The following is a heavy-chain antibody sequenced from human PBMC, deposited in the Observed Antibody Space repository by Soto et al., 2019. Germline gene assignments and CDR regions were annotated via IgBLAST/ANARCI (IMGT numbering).Heavy chain of an antibody. CDR1: GGSISSSSYY. V-gene: IGHV4-39*07. J-gene: IGHJ4*02. D-gene: IGHD3-22*01. CDR3: AREAGYYDSSGYSFDY. Sequence: SETLSLTCTVSGGSISSSSYYWGWIRQPPGKGLEWIGSIYYSGSTYYNPSLKSRVTISVDTSKNQFSLKLSSVTAADTAVYYCAREAGYYDSSGYSFDYWGQGTLVTVSS. CDR2: IYYSGST.